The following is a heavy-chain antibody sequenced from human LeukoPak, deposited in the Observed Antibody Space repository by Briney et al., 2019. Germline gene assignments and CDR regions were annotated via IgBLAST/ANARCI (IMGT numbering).Heavy chain of an antibody. J-gene: IGHJ4*02. CDR1: GYTFTSYG. CDR3: ARLPDSSGYYTYYFDY. Sequence: KVSCKASGYTFTSYGISWVRQAPGQGLEWMGIIYPGDSDTRYSPSFQGQVTISADKSISTAYLQWSSLKASDTAMYYCARLPDSSGYYTYYFDYWGQGTLVTVSS. CDR2: IYPGDSDT. D-gene: IGHD3-22*01. V-gene: IGHV5-51*01.